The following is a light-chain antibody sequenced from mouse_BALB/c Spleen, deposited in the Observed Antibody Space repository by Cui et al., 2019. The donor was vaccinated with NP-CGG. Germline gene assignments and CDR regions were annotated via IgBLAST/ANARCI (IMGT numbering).Light chain of an antibody. CDR2: GTN. V-gene: IGLV1*01. CDR3: ALWYSNHWV. Sequence: QAVVTTESALTTSPGETVTLTCRPSTGAVTTSNYANWVQEKPDHLFTGLIGGTNNRAPGVPARFSGSLIGDKAALTITGAQTEDEAIYFCALWYSNHWVFGGGTKLTVL. CDR1: TGAVTTSNY. J-gene: IGLJ1*01.